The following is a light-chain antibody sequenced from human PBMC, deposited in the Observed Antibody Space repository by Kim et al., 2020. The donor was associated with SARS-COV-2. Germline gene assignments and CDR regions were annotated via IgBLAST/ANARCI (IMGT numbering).Light chain of an antibody. V-gene: IGKV3-11*01. CDR2: DAS. Sequence: LCLAPGERAARSCRASQSVSSYLAWYQQKPGQAPRLLIYDASNRATGIPARFSGSGSGTDFTLTISSLEPEDFAVYYCQQRSKWLTFGGGTKLEI. CDR1: QSVSSY. J-gene: IGKJ4*01. CDR3: QQRSKWLT.